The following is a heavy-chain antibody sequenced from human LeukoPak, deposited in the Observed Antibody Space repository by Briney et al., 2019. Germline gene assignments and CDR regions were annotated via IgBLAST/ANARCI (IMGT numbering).Heavy chain of an antibody. J-gene: IGHJ4*02. D-gene: IGHD2-2*01. V-gene: IGHV4-61*05. CDR3: ARYYCRSTSCLHFDH. CDR1: GGSISSSSYY. CDR2: IYYSGST. Sequence: PSETLSLTCTVSGGSISSSSYYWGWIRQPPGKGLEWIGYIYYSGSTNYNPSLKSRVTISVDTSKNQFSLKLSSVTAADTAVYYCARYYCRSTSCLHFDHWGQGTLVTVSS.